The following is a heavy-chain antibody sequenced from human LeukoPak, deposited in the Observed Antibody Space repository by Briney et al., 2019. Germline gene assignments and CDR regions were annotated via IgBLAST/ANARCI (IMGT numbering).Heavy chain of an antibody. CDR2: INPNSGDT. J-gene: IGHJ4*02. Sequence: GASVKVSFKASVYTFTGYYMHWVRQAPGQGLEWMGWINPNSGDTNYAQKFQGRVTMTRDTSISTAYLELSRLKSDDTAVYYCARDSNWGFDYWGQGTLVTVSS. V-gene: IGHV1-2*02. CDR3: ARDSNWGFDY. D-gene: IGHD7-27*01. CDR1: VYTFTGYY.